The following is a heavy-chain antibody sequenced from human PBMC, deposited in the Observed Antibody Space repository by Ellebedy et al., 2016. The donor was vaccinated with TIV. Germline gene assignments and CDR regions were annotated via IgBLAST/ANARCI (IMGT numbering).Heavy chain of an antibody. V-gene: IGHV3-53*01. CDR3: AKEEGFYGSGRGAFNI. CDR2: IYRGGGI. Sequence: GESLKISXAVSGFSVSSSYMNWVRQAPGKGLDWVSIIYRGGGIDYADSVKGRFTTSRDNSKNTLHLQMDSLRVEDTAVYYCAKEEGFYGSGRGAFNIWGQGTTVTVSS. D-gene: IGHD3-10*01. CDR1: GFSVSSSY. J-gene: IGHJ3*02.